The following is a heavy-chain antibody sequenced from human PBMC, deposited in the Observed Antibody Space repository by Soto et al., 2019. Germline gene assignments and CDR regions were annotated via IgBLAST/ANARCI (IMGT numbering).Heavy chain of an antibody. V-gene: IGHV1-8*01. CDR1: GYTFTSYD. J-gene: IGHJ5*02. D-gene: IGHD3-10*01. CDR2: MNPNSGNT. CDR3: ARGQLGRGVIRLSWWFDP. Sequence: ASVKVSCKASGYTFTSYDINWVRQATGQGLEWMGWMNPNSGNTGYAQKFQGRVTMTRNTSISTAYMELSSLRSEDTAVYYCARGQLGRGVIRLSWWFDPWGQGTLVTVSS.